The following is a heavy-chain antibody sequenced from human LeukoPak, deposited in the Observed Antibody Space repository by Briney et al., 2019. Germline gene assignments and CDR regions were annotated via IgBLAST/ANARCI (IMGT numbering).Heavy chain of an antibody. J-gene: IGHJ4*02. CDR2: INHSGSS. Sequence: PSETLSLNCAVYGGTFSAYYWSWIRQPPGKGLEWIAEINHSGSSNYNPSLKSRVTITVDTSKNQFSLRLSSVTAADTAVYYCARVGSSWYNDYWGQGTQVTVSS. D-gene: IGHD6-13*01. CDR3: ARVGSSWYNDY. CDR1: GGTFSAYY. V-gene: IGHV4-34*01.